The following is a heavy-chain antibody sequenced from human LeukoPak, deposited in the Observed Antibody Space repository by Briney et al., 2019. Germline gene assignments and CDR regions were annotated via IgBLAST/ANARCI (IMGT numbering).Heavy chain of an antibody. V-gene: IGHV3-23*01. CDR1: GFTFSSSA. J-gene: IGHJ4*02. CDR2: ISGSGGGT. CDR3: AKEGRTVDTAMVTFDY. D-gene: IGHD5-18*01. Sequence: GGSLRLFCAASGFTFSSSAMSWVRQAPGKGLEWVSAISGSGGGTYYADSVKGRFTISRDNSKNTLYLQMNSLRAEDTAVYYCAKEGRTVDTAMVTFDYWGQGTLVTVSS.